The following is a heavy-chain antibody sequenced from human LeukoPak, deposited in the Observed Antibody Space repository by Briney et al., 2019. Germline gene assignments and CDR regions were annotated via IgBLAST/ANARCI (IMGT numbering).Heavy chain of an antibody. CDR3: SRGGDASKAGKY. Sequence: SETLSLTCTVSGGSISSYYWSWIRQPPGKGLEWIGEIHPSGSPSYNPSLESRTIISVDASKNQFSLILNSVTAADTALYFCSRGGDASKAGKYWGQGALVTVSS. V-gene: IGHV4-34*01. CDR1: GGSISSYY. D-gene: IGHD3-10*01. J-gene: IGHJ4*02. CDR2: IHPSGSP.